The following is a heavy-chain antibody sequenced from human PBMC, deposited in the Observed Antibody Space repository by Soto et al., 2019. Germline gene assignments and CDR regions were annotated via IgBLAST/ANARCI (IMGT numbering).Heavy chain of an antibody. V-gene: IGHV3-23*01. CDR3: AKDDSLEWFFPLDA. D-gene: IGHD3-3*01. CDR1: GFTFRSYA. Sequence: EVHLLESGGDLVQPGGSLRLSCAASGFTFRSYAMSWVRQAPGKGLEWVAGITGGGNDTYYSDSLRGRFTISRDNSKNTLYLQMNSLRVEDSAVYFCAKDDSLEWFFPLDAWGQGTLVTVSS. J-gene: IGHJ5*02. CDR2: ITGGGNDT.